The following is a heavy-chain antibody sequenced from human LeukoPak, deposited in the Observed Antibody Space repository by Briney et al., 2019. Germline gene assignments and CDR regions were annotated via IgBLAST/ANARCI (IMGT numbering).Heavy chain of an antibody. J-gene: IGHJ1*01. CDR1: GYTFTTSS. CDR2: ISVNNGGT. CDR3: ATATQPRGYFLH. V-gene: IGHV1-18*01. Sequence: ASVKVSCKASGYTFTTSSLAWVRQAPGQSLESMGWISVNNGGTNYAQSFQDRVTLIRDTSTNTAYLELRSLRSDDTAIIYCATATQPRGYFLHWGQGTLVTVSS. D-gene: IGHD2-2*01.